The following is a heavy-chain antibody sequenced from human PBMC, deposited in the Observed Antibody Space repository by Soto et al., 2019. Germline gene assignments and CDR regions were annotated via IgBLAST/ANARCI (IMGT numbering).Heavy chain of an antibody. CDR3: ARDPWAADY. D-gene: IGHD3-16*01. Sequence: GGSVRLSCAASGFTVSTKNMSWVRQAPGKGLEWVSVIYSGGSTFYADSVRGRFTISRDNSKNTVNLQMNSLRAEDTAVYYCARDPWAADYWGQGTLVTVS. V-gene: IGHV3-66*01. J-gene: IGHJ4*02. CDR1: GFTVSTKN. CDR2: IYSGGST.